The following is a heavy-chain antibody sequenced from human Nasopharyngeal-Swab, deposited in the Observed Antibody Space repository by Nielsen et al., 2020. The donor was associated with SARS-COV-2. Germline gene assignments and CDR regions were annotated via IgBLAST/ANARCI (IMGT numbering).Heavy chain of an antibody. CDR3: AREEENDSSGYFSDAFDI. CDR2: IRSSGSTI. Sequence: GRYLRLSWAASGCSFSRYEMNWVRPAPGKGLEWVSYIRSSGSTIYYADTVKCRFTISRDNAKNSLYLQMNSLRVEDTAVYYCAREEENDSSGYFSDAFDIWGQGTMVTVSS. CDR1: GCSFSRYE. D-gene: IGHD3-22*01. J-gene: IGHJ3*02. V-gene: IGHV3-48*03.